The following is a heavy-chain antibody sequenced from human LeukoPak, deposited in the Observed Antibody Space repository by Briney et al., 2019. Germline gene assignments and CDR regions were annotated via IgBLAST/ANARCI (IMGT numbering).Heavy chain of an antibody. CDR3: ATDWLYSSGCPVN. CDR2: FDPEDGET. V-gene: IGHV1-24*01. CDR1: GYTLTELS. Sequence: GASVKVSCTVSGYTLTELSMHWVRQAPGKGLEWMGGFDPEDGETIYAQKFQGRVTMTEDTSTDTAYMELSSLRSEDTAVYYCATDWLYSSGCPVNWGQGTLVTVSS. J-gene: IGHJ4*02. D-gene: IGHD6-19*01.